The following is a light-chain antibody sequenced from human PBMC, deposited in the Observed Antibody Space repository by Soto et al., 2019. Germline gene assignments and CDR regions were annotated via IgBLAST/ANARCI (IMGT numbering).Light chain of an antibody. CDR3: QQYNSSMWT. CDR1: QSISSW. V-gene: IGKV1-5*03. J-gene: IGKJ1*01. CDR2: KAS. Sequence: DIEMTQSPSTLSASVGDRVTISCRASQSISSWLAWYQQKPGKAPKLLIYKASSLESGVPSRFRGSGSGTEFTLTISRLQPDDSATYYCQQYNSSMWTFGQGTKVDIK.